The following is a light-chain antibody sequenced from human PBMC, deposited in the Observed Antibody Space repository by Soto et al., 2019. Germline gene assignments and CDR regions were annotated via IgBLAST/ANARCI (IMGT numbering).Light chain of an antibody. CDR2: AAS. CDR3: QQLFDSPIT. V-gene: IGKV1-9*01. J-gene: IGKJ5*01. Sequence: DIQLTQSPSFLSPSISDSVTITCRASQVISTSLAWYQVKPGKAPKLLIYAASTLESGVPSRFSATVSGTEFSLTITSLQPEDFATYYCQQLFDSPITFGQGTRLEIK. CDR1: QVISTS.